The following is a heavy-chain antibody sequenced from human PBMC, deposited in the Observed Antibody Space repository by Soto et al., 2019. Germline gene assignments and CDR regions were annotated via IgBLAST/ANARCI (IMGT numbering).Heavy chain of an antibody. D-gene: IGHD2-2*01. Sequence: PSEPLSLTCTVSGGSISSYYWSWIRQPPGKGLEWIGYIYYSGSTIYNPSLKSRVTISVDTSKNQFSLKLSSVTAADTAVYYCARGRAEYQLLGGWFDPWGQGTLVTVSS. CDR1: GGSISSYY. CDR2: IYYSGST. V-gene: IGHV4-59*01. J-gene: IGHJ5*02. CDR3: ARGRAEYQLLGGWFDP.